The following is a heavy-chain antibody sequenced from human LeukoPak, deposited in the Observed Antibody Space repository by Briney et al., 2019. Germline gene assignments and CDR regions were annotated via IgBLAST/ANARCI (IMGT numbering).Heavy chain of an antibody. J-gene: IGHJ6*02. V-gene: IGHV4-30-2*01. D-gene: IGHD6-13*01. CDR2: IYHSGST. Sequence: SETLSLTCAVSGGSISSGGYSWSWIRQPPGKGLEWIGYIYHSGSTYYNPSLKSRVTISVDRSKNQFSLKLSSVTAADTAVYYCAGVSPNSHYYYGMDVWGQGTTVTVSS. CDR3: AGVSPNSHYYYGMDV. CDR1: GGSISSGGYS.